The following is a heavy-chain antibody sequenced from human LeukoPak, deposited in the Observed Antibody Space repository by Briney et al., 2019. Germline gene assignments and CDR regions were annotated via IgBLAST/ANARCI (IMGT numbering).Heavy chain of an antibody. V-gene: IGHV1-3*03. Sequence: ASVKVSCKASGYTFTSYAMHWVRQAPGQRLEWMGWINAGNGNTKYSQEFQGRVTITRDTSASTAYMELSSLRSEDMVVYYCARDGCSSTSCPSHYYYYYMDVWGKGTTVTVSS. D-gene: IGHD2-2*01. CDR2: INAGNGNT. J-gene: IGHJ6*03. CDR3: ARDGCSSTSCPSHYYYYYMDV. CDR1: GYTFTSYA.